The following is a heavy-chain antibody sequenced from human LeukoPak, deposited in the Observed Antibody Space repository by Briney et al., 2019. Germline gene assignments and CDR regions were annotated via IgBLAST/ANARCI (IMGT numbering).Heavy chain of an antibody. CDR3: VKGGRYCSSASCSAFDYFYY. V-gene: IGHV3-64D*06. D-gene: IGHD2-2*01. CDR2: INNNGGST. J-gene: IGHJ4*02. Sequence: GGSLRLSCLASVFTFGRYAMLRVRQAPGKGLEYVSVINNNGGSTYFADSVKGRFTISRDNSKNTLYLQMSSLRAEDTAVYYCVKGGRYCSSASCSAFDYFYYWGQGTLVTVSS. CDR1: VFTFGRYA.